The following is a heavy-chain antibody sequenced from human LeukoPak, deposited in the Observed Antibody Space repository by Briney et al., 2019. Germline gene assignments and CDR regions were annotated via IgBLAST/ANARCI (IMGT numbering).Heavy chain of an antibody. J-gene: IGHJ1*01. CDR3: ARRRYYDGSGYLE. CDR1: GGSISSYY. V-gene: IGHV4-59*04. Sequence: SETLSLTCTVSGGSISSYYWSWTRQPPGKGLEWIGTIYYSGRTYYSPSLKSRVTMSVDPSNNQFSLNLRSVTAADTALYYCARRRYYDGSGYLEWGQGTLLSVSS. CDR2: IYYSGRT. D-gene: IGHD3-22*01.